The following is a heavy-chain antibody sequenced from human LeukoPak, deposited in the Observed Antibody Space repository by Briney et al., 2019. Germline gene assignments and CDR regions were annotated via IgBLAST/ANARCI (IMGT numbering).Heavy chain of an antibody. V-gene: IGHV3-33*06. D-gene: IGHD2-2*01. Sequence: PGGSLRLSCAASGFTFSSYGMHWVRQAPGKGLEWVAVILSDGSKEFYADSVKGRFTISRDNSKNTLYLQMNSLRAEDTAVYYCAKIPKDIVVVPVSYRGEGYWGQGTLVTVSS. CDR2: ILSDGSKE. CDR3: AKIPKDIVVVPVSYRGEGY. J-gene: IGHJ4*02. CDR1: GFTFSSYG.